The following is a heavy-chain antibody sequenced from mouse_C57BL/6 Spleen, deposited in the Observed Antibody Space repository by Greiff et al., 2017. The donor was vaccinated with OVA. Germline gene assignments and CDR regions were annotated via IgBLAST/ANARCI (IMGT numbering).Heavy chain of an antibody. CDR3: ARGERGAY. V-gene: IGHV1-54*01. CDR2: INPGSGGT. CDR1: GYAFTNSL. J-gene: IGHJ3*01. Sequence: QVQLQQSGAELVRPGTSVKVSCKASGYAFTNSLIEWVKQRPGQGLEWIGVINPGSGGTNYNEKFKGKATLTADKSSSTAYMQLSSLTSEDSAVYFCARGERGAYWGQGTLVTVSA.